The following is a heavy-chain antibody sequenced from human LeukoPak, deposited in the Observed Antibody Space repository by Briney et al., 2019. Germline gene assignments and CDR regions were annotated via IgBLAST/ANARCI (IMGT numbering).Heavy chain of an antibody. Sequence: PGGSLTLSCAASGFTFSSYWMGWVRQAPGKGLEWVANIKQDGSEKCYVDSVRGRFTISRDNAKNSLYLQMNSLRAEDTPVYYCARGDYSDMLFRCWGQGTLVTVSS. V-gene: IGHV3-7*04. CDR1: GFTFSSYW. CDR3: ARGDYSDMLFRC. CDR2: IKQDGSEK. D-gene: IGHD3-22*01. J-gene: IGHJ4*02.